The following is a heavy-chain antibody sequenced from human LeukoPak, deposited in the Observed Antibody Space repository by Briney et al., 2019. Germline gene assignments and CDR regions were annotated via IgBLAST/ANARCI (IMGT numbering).Heavy chain of an antibody. J-gene: IGHJ3*02. CDR2: IYYSGST. D-gene: IGHD6-13*01. Sequence: SETLSLTRTVSGGSISSYYWSWIRQPPGKGLEWIGYIYYSGSTNYNPSLKSRVTISVDTSKNQFSLKLSSVTAADTAVYYCARYGEQLEAFDIWGQGTMVTVSS. CDR1: GGSISSYY. CDR3: ARYGEQLEAFDI. V-gene: IGHV4-59*01.